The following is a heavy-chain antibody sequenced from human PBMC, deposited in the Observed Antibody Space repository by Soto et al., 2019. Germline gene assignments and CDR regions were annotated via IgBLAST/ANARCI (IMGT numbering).Heavy chain of an antibody. Sequence: EVQVVESGGGLVQPGGSLRLSCAASGLAFSDHYMDWVRQAPGKGLEWVGRSRNKANSFTTEYAASVNGRVSVSRDDSKNSLFLQMNSLKTENTAVYYCRGYHYSYGIQVCVQGTSVTVSS. CDR2: SRNKANSFTT. V-gene: IGHV3-72*01. J-gene: IGHJ6*02. CDR1: GLAFSDHY. CDR3: RGYHYSYGIQV.